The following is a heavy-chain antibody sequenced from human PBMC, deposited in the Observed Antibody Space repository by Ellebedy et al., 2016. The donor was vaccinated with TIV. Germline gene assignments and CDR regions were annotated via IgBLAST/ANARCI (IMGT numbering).Heavy chain of an antibody. CDR2: INHSGST. CDR3: ARAVFGTKFDF. Sequence: MPSETLSLTCAVYGGSFSGYYWSWIRQHPGKGLEWIGEINHSGSTNYNPSLKSRVTISVDTSKNQLSLKLSSVTTADTAVYYCARAVFGTKFDFWGQGTLVTVSS. V-gene: IGHV4-34*01. D-gene: IGHD1-14*01. J-gene: IGHJ4*02. CDR1: GGSFSGYY.